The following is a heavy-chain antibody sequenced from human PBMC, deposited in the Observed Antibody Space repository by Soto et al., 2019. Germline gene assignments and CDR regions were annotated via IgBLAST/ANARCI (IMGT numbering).Heavy chain of an antibody. CDR2: IYRGDSTT. D-gene: IGHD3-16*01. V-gene: IGHV5-51*01. Sequence: GESLKISCKGSEYSFTSYWIGWVRQMPGKCLEWMGIIYRGDSTTRYSPSFQGQVTISADNSISTAYLQWSSLKASESDMYYCSRLWATGSYYYCGMDVWGHRTKVTVS. CDR1: EYSFTSYW. CDR3: SRLWATGSYYYCGMDV. J-gene: IGHJ6*02.